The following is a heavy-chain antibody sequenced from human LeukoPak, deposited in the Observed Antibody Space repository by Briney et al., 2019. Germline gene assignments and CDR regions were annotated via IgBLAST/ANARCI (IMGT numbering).Heavy chain of an antibody. CDR2: ISSSGSTI. CDR3: ASATNYDFWSGYYNLDY. J-gene: IGHJ4*02. CDR1: GFTFSSYE. V-gene: IGHV3-48*03. Sequence: GGSLRFSCAASGFTFSSYEMNWVRQAPGKGLEWVSYISSSGSTIYYADSVKGRFTISRDNAKNSLYLQMNSLRAEDTAVYYCASATNYDFWSGYYNLDYWGQGTLVTVSS. D-gene: IGHD3-3*01.